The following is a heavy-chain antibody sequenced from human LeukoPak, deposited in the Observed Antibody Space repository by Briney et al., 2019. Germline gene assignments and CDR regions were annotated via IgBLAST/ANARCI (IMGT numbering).Heavy chain of an antibody. Sequence: ASVKVSCKASGYTFTGYYMHWVRQAPGQGPEWMGWINPNSGGTNYAQKFQGRVTMTRDTSISTAYMELSRLRSDDTAVYYCARGSSSWVDLAFDYWGQGTLVTVSS. CDR3: ARGSSSWVDLAFDY. J-gene: IGHJ4*02. CDR1: GYTFTGYY. CDR2: INPNSGGT. V-gene: IGHV1-2*02. D-gene: IGHD6-13*01.